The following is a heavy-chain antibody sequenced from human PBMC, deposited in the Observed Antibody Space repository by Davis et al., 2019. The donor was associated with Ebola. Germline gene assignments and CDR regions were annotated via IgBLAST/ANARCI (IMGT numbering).Heavy chain of an antibody. D-gene: IGHD3-10*01. V-gene: IGHV4-59*12. J-gene: IGHJ6*03. CDR1: GGSISSYN. CDR2: IHYSGST. CDR3: LVRRVGYYYMDV. Sequence: SETLSLTCTVSGGSISSYNWNWIRQPPGKGLEWIGNIHYSGSTNYNPSLNSRITISLDTSKKQFSLRLRSVTAADTAVYFCLVRRVGYYYMDVWGKGTTVTVSS.